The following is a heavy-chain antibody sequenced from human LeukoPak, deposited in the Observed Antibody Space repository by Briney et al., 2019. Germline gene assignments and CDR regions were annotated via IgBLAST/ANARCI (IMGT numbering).Heavy chain of an antibody. CDR1: GGSISSSSYY. Sequence: SETLSLTCTVSGGSISSSSYYWGWIRQPPGKGLEWIGSIYYSGSTNYNPSLKSRVTISADTSKNQFSLKLSSVTAADTAVYYCARVGYYGDSNWFDPWGQGTLVTVSS. D-gene: IGHD4-17*01. CDR2: IYYSGST. J-gene: IGHJ5*02. CDR3: ARVGYYGDSNWFDP. V-gene: IGHV4-39*07.